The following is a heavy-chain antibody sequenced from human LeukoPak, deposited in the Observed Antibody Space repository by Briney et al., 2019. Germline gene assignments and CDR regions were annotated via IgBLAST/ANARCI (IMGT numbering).Heavy chain of an antibody. D-gene: IGHD5-18*01. CDR3: ARGYIYGFES. J-gene: IGHJ4*02. CDR1: GFTISNYW. Sequence: GGSLRLSCAASGFTISNYWMHWVRQAPGKGLVWVSRINSDGSSTTYADSVKGRFTLSRDNAKNTLYLQMNSLRAEDTAVYYCARGYIYGFESRGQGTLVTVSS. CDR2: INSDGSST. V-gene: IGHV3-74*01.